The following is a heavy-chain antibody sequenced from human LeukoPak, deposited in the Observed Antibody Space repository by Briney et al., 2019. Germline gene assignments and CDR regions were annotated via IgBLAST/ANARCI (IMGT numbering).Heavy chain of an antibody. CDR1: GFTVTSNY. CDR3: ARGLQQLVRGFNYYFMDV. CDR2: IYDDDQT. V-gene: IGHV3-66*01. Sequence: PGGSLRLSCAASGFTVTSNYMSWVRQAPGKGLEWVSIIYDDDQTHYADSVRGRFTISRDNAENSLHLQMNSLRAEDTAVYYCARGLQQLVRGFNYYFMDVWGKGTTVTVSS. J-gene: IGHJ6*03. D-gene: IGHD6-13*01.